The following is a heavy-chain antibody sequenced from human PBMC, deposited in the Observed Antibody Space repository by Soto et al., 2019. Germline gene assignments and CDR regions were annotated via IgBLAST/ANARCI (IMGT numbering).Heavy chain of an antibody. CDR3: ARDEYYDSNNWFDT. V-gene: IGHV4-4*07. CDR2: VYTTGTT. Sequence: LSLTCTVSGGSVRNYYWSWLRQPAGNGLQWIGRVYTTGTTNYNPALESRVTMSVDTSNNQISLRLRSVTAADTAVYYCARDEYYDSNNWFDTWGQGTRVTVSS. J-gene: IGHJ5*02. CDR1: GGSVRNYY. D-gene: IGHD3-16*01.